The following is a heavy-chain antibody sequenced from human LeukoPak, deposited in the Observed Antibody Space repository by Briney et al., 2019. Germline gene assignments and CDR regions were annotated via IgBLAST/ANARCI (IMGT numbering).Heavy chain of an antibody. D-gene: IGHD3-22*01. CDR3: ARDGNYYDSSGYYYFDY. CDR1: GYTFTSYY. CDR2: INPSGDST. J-gene: IGHJ4*02. Sequence: ASVKVSCKASGYTFTSYYMHWVRQAPGQELEWMGIINPSGDSTRYAQKFQGRVTMTRDTSTSTVYMELSSLRSEDTAVYYCARDGNYYDSSGYYYFDYWGQGTLVTVSS. V-gene: IGHV1-46*01.